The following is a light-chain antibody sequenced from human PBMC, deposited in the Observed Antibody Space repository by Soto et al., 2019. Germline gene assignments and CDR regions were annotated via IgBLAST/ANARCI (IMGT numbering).Light chain of an antibody. J-gene: IGKJ5*01. CDR1: QGVSRGY. V-gene: IGKV3-20*01. CDR3: QQYNSLPPIT. CDR2: GVS. Sequence: EIVLTQSPGALSLSPGDRATLSCRASQGVSRGYLAWYHQKPGRAPRLLIYGVSSRATGISDRFSGSGSGTDFTLTISSLQSEDFVVYYCQQYNSLPPITFGQGRLLEN.